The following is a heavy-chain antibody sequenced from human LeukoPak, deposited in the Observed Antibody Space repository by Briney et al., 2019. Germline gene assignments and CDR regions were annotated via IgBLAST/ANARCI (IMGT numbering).Heavy chain of an antibody. V-gene: IGHV4-61*01. CDR1: GGSISSSSYY. CDR3: ARSAGGWEEGKFDY. D-gene: IGHD1-26*01. CDR2: IYYSGST. Sequence: SETLSLTCTVSGGSISSSSYYWSWIRQPPGKGLEWIGYIYYSGSTNYNPSLKSRVTISVDTSKNQFSLKLSSVTAADTAVYYCARSAGGWEEGKFDYWGQGTLVTVSS. J-gene: IGHJ4*02.